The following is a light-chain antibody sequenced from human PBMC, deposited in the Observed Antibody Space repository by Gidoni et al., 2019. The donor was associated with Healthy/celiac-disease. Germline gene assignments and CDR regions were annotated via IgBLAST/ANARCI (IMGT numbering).Light chain of an antibody. CDR1: ESVSSN. CDR3: QQYNNWPRSS. J-gene: IGKJ2*04. CDR2: GAS. V-gene: IGKV3-15*01. Sequence: EKVMTQSPATLSVSPGERATLSCMASESVSSNLAWYQQKPGQAPRLLIYGASTRATGIPARFSGSGSGTEFTLTISSLQSEDFAVYYCQQYNNWPRSSFGQGTKLEIK.